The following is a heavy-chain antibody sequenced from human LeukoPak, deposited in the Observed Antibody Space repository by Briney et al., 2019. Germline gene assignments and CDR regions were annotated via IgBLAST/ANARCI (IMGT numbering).Heavy chain of an antibody. J-gene: IGHJ4*02. CDR1: GFTFDDYA. CDR3: EKELDTMFFDY. Sequence: PGGSLRLSCAASGFTFDDYAMHWVRQAPGKGLEWVSGISWNSGSIGYADSVKGRFTISRDNAKNSLYLQMNSLRAEDTAFYFCEKELDTMFFDYWGQGALVTVSS. D-gene: IGHD3-10*02. CDR2: ISWNSGSI. V-gene: IGHV3-9*01.